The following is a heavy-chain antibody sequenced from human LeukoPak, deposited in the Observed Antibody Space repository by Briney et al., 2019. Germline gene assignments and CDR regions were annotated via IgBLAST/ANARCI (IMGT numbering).Heavy chain of an antibody. J-gene: IGHJ4*02. CDR1: GSTFSDYY. CDR3: ARVRIPTVTTGVHYFDY. V-gene: IGHV3-11*04. CDR2: ISSSGSTI. D-gene: IGHD4-17*01. Sequence: TGGSLRLSCADSGSTFSDYYMSWIRQAPGKGLEWVSYISSSGSTIYYADSVKGRFTISRDNAKNSLYLQMNSLRAEDTAVYYCARVRIPTVTTGVHYFDYWGQGTLVTVSS.